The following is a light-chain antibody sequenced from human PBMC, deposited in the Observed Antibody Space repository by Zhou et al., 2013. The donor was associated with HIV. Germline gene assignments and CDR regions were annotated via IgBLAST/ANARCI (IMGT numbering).Light chain of an antibody. CDR1: QSISTW. CDR2: KAS. CDR3: QQYDNLPRPPIT. Sequence: IQMTQSPSTLSASVGDRVTITCRASQSISTWLAWYQQRRGQAPKLLIYKASNLESGVPSRFSGGGSGTEFTLTINSLQPDDFATYYCQQYDNLPRPPITFGQGTRLEIK. J-gene: IGKJ5*01. V-gene: IGKV1-5*03.